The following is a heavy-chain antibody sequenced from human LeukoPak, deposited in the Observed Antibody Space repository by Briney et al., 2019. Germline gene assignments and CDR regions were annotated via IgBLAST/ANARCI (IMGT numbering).Heavy chain of an antibody. J-gene: IGHJ4*02. CDR2: IKQDGSET. Sequence: GGSLRLSCAASGFTFSRYWMSWVRQAPRKGLEWVANIKQDGSETYYVDSVKGRFTISRDNAKNSLYLQMNSLRVEDTAVYYCARDKGDYDKSGSLFVFGGQGTLVTVSS. CDR3: ARDKGDYDKSGSLFVF. CDR1: GFTFSRYW. V-gene: IGHV3-7*03. D-gene: IGHD3-22*01.